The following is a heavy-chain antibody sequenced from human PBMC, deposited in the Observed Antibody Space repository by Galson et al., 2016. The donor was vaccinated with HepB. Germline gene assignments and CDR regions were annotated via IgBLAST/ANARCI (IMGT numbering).Heavy chain of an antibody. CDR2: ILYDGSRQ. Sequence: SLRLSCAASGFTFSNYAMHWVRQAPGKGLEWVADILYDGSRQYYADSVTGRFLISRDNSKNTLFLQMDSLTSKDTAVYYCVKAVDLALDLWGQGTLVTVSS. CDR1: GFTFSNYA. J-gene: IGHJ4*02. V-gene: IGHV3-30*18. CDR3: VKAVDLALDL.